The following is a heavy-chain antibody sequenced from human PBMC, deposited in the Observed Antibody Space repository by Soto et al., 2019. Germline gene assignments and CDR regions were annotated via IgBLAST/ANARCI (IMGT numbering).Heavy chain of an antibody. V-gene: IGHV1-8*01. CDR2: MNPNSGNT. D-gene: IGHD6-13*01. CDR3: ARKLDSSSWYWGGGAFDI. CDR1: GYTFTSYD. Sequence: GASVKVSCKASGYTFTSYDINWVRQATGQGLEWMGWMNPNSGNTGYAQKFQGRVTMTRNTSISTAYMELSSLRSEDTAVYYCARKLDSSSWYWGGGAFDIWGQGTMVNVSS. J-gene: IGHJ3*02.